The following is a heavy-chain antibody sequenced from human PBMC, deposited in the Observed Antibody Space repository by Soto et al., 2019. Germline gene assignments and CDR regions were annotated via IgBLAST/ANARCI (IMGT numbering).Heavy chain of an antibody. D-gene: IGHD3-10*01. V-gene: IGHV1-69*01. Sequence: QLHLVQSGAEVKKAGSSVKVSCKASGGTVSSYAITWVRQAPGKGLEWMGVFIPIFVSAHYAPKFRGRITITADESTSTAYMELSGLTSEDTAMYYCARDVSSDTTGFRGYDLWGQGTQVTVSS. CDR3: ARDVSSDTTGFRGYDL. J-gene: IGHJ4*02. CDR1: GGTVSSYA. CDR2: FIPIFVSA.